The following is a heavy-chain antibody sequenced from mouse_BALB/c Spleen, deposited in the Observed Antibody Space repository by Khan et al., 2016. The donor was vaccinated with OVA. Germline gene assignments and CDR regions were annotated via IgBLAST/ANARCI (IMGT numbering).Heavy chain of an antibody. CDR1: GFSLSNYG. Sequence: VQLQESGPGLVAPSQSLSITCTVSGFSLSNYGIHWVRQPPGRGLEWLGVIWTGGITNYNSALMSRLIISKDNSKSQVFLKMNLLKTDDTAIYSCARTYDYDVGRFAYWGQETLVTVST. V-gene: IGHV2-9*02. D-gene: IGHD2-4*01. CDR2: IWTGGIT. CDR3: ARTYDYDVGRFAY. J-gene: IGHJ3*01.